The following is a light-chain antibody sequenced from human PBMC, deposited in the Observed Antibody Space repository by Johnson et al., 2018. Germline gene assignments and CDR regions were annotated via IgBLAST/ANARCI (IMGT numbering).Light chain of an antibody. CDR1: SSNIGNNY. Sequence: QSVLTQPPSVSAAPGQKVTISCSGSSSNIGNNYVSWYQQLPGTAPNLLIYENNKRPSGIPDRFSGSKSGTSATLGITGLQTGYEADYYCGTWDSSLSAGNVFGTGTKVTVL. CDR2: ENN. V-gene: IGLV1-51*02. J-gene: IGLJ1*01. CDR3: GTWDSSLSAGNV.